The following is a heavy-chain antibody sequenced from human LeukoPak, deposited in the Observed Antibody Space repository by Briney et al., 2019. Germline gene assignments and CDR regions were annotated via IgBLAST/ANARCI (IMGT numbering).Heavy chain of an antibody. CDR2: IDSGGSST. J-gene: IGHJ6*02. D-gene: IGHD3-10*01. V-gene: IGHV3-74*01. Sequence: GGSLRLSCAASGFTFRDYWMHWVRQAPGKGLVWVSRIDSGGSSTSYADSVKGRFTMSRDNAKNTLYLQIKSLRVEDTAVYFCTRDRRYGGMDVWGQGTTVTVSS. CDR3: TRDRRYGGMDV. CDR1: GFTFRDYW.